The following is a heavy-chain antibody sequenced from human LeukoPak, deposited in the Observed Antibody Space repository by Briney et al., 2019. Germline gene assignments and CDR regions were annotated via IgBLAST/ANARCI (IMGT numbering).Heavy chain of an antibody. Sequence: SVKVSCKASGGTFSSHAISWVRQAPGQGLEWMGGIIPIFGTANYAQKFQGRVTITADESTSTAYMELSSLRSEDTAVYYCARFLVGASYYYYGMDVWGQGTTVTVSS. V-gene: IGHV1-69*01. CDR2: IIPIFGTA. CDR3: ARFLVGASYYYYGMDV. CDR1: GGTFSSHA. D-gene: IGHD1-26*01. J-gene: IGHJ6*02.